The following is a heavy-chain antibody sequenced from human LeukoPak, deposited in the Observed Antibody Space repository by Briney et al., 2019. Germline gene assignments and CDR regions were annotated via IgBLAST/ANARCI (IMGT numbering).Heavy chain of an antibody. J-gene: IGHJ4*02. D-gene: IGHD3-22*01. V-gene: IGHV1-8*01. CDR3: ARIRYYYDSSDY. CDR1: GYTFTSYD. Sequence: ASVKVSCKASGYTFTSYDINWVRQATGQGLEWMGWMNPNSGNTGCAQKFQGRVTMTRNTSISTAYMELSSLRSEDTAVYYCARIRYYYDSSDYWGQGTLVTVSS. CDR2: MNPNSGNT.